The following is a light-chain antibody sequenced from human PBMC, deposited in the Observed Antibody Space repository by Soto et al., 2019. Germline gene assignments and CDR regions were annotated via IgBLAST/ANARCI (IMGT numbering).Light chain of an antibody. CDR3: QQYGSSPS. CDR1: QSVSSSS. J-gene: IGKJ4*01. Sequence: EIVLTQSPGPLSLSPGERATLSCRASQSVSSSSLAWYQQKPGQAPRLLIYGACTSGTGITDRCSGSESGIDFTIRSSRLEAEDFSVYYCQQYGSSPSFGGGTKVEIK. CDR2: GAC. V-gene: IGKV3-20*01.